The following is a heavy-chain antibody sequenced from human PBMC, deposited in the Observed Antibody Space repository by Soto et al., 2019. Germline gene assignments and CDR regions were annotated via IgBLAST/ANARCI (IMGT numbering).Heavy chain of an antibody. CDR2: INPNGGST. V-gene: IGHV1-46*03. D-gene: IGHD6-25*01. Sequence: QVQLVQSGAEVKKPGASAKVSCKASGYTLTNFYIHWVRQAPGQGLEWMGIINPNGGSTNYAHNFQGRVTITRDTSTSTVYMDLSSLRSEDTAVYYCARGLGSGDYWGRGTLVTVSS. J-gene: IGHJ4*02. CDR3: ARGLGSGDY. CDR1: GYTLTNFY.